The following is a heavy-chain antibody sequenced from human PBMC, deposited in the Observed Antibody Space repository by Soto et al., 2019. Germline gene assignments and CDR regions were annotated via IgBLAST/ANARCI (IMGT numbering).Heavy chain of an antibody. Sequence: SETLSLTCAVSGGSISSSNWWSWVRQPPGKGLEWIGEIYHSGSTNYNPSLKSRVTISVDKSKNQFSLKLSSVTAADTAVYYCASERRGSYFSYYYYGMDVCGQGPTVTVS. D-gene: IGHD1-26*01. CDR1: GGSISSSNW. CDR2: IYHSGST. CDR3: ASERRGSYFSYYYYGMDV. J-gene: IGHJ6*02. V-gene: IGHV4-4*02.